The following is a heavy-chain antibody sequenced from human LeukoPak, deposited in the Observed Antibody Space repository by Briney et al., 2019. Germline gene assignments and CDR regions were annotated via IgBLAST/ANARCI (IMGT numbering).Heavy chain of an antibody. V-gene: IGHV4-61*02. CDR2: IYITEST. J-gene: IGHJ1*01. D-gene: IGHD4-23*01. CDR1: GDSIRSGSFH. Sequence: SETLSLTCSVSGDSIRSGSFHWNWIRQPAGKGLEWIGRIYITESTDYNPSLNTRVTMTVDTSNSQFSLKLTSVTAADTAVYYCAKSWGYAANSLHIHLWGQGARVIVSA. CDR3: AKSWGYAANSLHIHL.